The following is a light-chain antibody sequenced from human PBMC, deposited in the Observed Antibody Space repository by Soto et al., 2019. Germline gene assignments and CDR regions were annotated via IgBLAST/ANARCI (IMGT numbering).Light chain of an antibody. Sequence: EIVLTQSPGTLSLSPGERATLSFSASQSVSSSYLAWYQQKPGQAPRLLIYGASSRATGIPDRFSGSGSGTDFTLTISSLQSEDFAVYYCQQSNNWPDTFGGGTKVDIK. CDR1: QSVSSSY. CDR3: QQSNNWPDT. V-gene: IGKV3-20*01. CDR2: GAS. J-gene: IGKJ4*01.